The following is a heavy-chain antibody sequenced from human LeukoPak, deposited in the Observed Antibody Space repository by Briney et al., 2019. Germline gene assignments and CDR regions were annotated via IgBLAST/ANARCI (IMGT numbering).Heavy chain of an antibody. CDR3: ARDRSGFGLPSDY. V-gene: IGHV3-74*01. D-gene: IGHD3-10*01. Sequence: GGSLRLSCAASGFTFSSYWMHWVRQAPGKGLVWVSRINSDGSSTSYADSVKGRFTISRDNVKNTLYLQMNSLRAEDTAVYYCARDRSGFGLPSDYWGQGTLVTVSS. CDR1: GFTFSSYW. CDR2: INSDGSST. J-gene: IGHJ4*02.